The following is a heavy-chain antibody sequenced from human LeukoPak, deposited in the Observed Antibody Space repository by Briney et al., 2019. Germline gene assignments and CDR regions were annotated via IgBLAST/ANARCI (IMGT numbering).Heavy chain of an antibody. Sequence: ASVKVSCKASEYTFTAYYIHWVRQATGQGLEWMGWMNPNSGNTGYAQKFQGRVTMTRNTSISTAYMELSSLRSEDTAVYYCARGSFSSSSDYWGQGTLVTVSS. CDR3: ARGSFSSSSDY. CDR2: MNPNSGNT. CDR1: EYTFTAYY. D-gene: IGHD6-6*01. V-gene: IGHV1-8*02. J-gene: IGHJ4*02.